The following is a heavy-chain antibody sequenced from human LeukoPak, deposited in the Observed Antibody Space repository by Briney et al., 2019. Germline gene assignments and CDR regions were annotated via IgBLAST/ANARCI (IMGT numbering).Heavy chain of an antibody. CDR2: IYHSGST. D-gene: IGHD2-2*02. J-gene: IGHJ4*02. Sequence: SETLSLTCAVSGGSISSNNWWSWVRQPPGKGLEWIGEIYHSGSTNYNPSLKSPVTISVDKSKNQFSLKLSSVTAADTAVYYCARPLRTSLYAFFDYWGQGTLVTVSS. CDR3: ARPLRTSLYAFFDY. CDR1: GGSISSNNW. V-gene: IGHV4-4*02.